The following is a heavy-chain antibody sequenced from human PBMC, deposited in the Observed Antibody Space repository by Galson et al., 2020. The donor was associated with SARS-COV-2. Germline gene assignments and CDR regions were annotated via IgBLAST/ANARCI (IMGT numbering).Heavy chain of an antibody. D-gene: IGHD6-19*01. Sequence: GESLKISCRTSGYSFTNYWIGWVRQMPGKGLEWMGIIYPDDSYTIYSPSFQGQVTISADKSISTAFLQWSSLKASDTAIYYWARHGASSGWYEGIDYWGQGTLVTVSS. CDR1: GYSFTNYW. V-gene: IGHV5-51*01. CDR3: ARHGASSGWYEGIDY. J-gene: IGHJ4*02. CDR2: IYPDDSYT.